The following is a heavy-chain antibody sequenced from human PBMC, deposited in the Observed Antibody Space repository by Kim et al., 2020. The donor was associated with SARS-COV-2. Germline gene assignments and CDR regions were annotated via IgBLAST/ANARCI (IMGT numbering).Heavy chain of an antibody. D-gene: IGHD3-10*01. CDR2: THYSQTS. Sequence: SETLSLTCTVSGDSIRNYWWTWMRQVPGKGLEWIGYTHYSQTSRSNPSLESRVTTSVDTSKNQFSLRLSFVTAADTAIFYCAREVPLSYGSAYDPWGQGTLVTVSS. V-gene: IGHV4-59*01. CDR1: GDSIRNYW. J-gene: IGHJ5*02. CDR3: AREVPLSYGSAYDP.